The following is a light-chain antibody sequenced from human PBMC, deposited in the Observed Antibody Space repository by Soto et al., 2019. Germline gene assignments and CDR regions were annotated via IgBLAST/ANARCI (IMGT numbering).Light chain of an antibody. CDR2: GNI. CDR1: SSNIGAAYD. CDR3: QSYDSSLSGSV. J-gene: IGLJ3*02. V-gene: IGLV1-40*01. Sequence: QTVVTQPPSVSGAPGQRVTISCTGSSSNIGAAYDVQWYQHLPGTAPKVLIYGNINRPSGVPDRFSGSKSGTSASLAISGLQAEDEADYYCQSYDSSLSGSVFGGGTKVTVL.